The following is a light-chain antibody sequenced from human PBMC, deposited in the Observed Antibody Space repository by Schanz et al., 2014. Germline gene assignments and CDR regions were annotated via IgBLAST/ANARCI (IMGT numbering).Light chain of an antibody. CDR2: DVS. CDR1: SSDVGAYTY. CDR3: SSYTSSSTLRGV. V-gene: IGLV2-14*01. Sequence: QSALTQPRSVSGSPGQSVTISCTGTSSDVGAYTYVSWYQQPPGKAPKLMIYDVSNRPSGVSNRFSGSKSGNTASLTISGLQAEDEADYYCSSYTSSSTLRGVFGGGTKLTVL. J-gene: IGLJ3*02.